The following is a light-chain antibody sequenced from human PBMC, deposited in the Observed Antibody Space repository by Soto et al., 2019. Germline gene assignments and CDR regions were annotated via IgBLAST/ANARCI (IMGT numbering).Light chain of an antibody. Sequence: QSALTQPASVSGSPGQSITISCTGTSSDVGGYDSVSWYQQHPGKAPKLMIYDVSNRPSGVSNRFSGSKTVNTASLTISGLQAEDEADYYCTSYTSRTTRVVFGGGTKPTVL. CDR2: DVS. V-gene: IGLV2-14*03. CDR3: TSYTSRTTRVV. J-gene: IGLJ2*01. CDR1: SSDVGGYDS.